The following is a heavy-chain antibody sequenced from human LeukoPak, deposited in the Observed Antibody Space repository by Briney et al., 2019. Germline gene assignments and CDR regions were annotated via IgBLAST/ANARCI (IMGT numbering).Heavy chain of an antibody. CDR2: ISGSGGST. CDR1: GFTFSSYA. Sequence: GGSLRLSCAASGFTFSSYAMSWVRQAPGKGVEWVSVISGSGGSTYYADPVKGRFTISRDNSKNTLYLQMNSLRAEDTAVYYCAKDLRGAGYNWFDPWGQGTLVTVSS. V-gene: IGHV3-23*01. J-gene: IGHJ5*02. D-gene: IGHD3-10*01. CDR3: AKDLRGAGYNWFDP.